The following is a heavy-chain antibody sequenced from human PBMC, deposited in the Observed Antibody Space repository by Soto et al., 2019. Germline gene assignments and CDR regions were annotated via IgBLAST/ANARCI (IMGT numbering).Heavy chain of an antibody. CDR3: ARDRITLNYYNYGVDV. V-gene: IGHV3-7*03. CDR2: INQDGGEK. CDR1: GFTFSTYW. D-gene: IGHD1-20*01. J-gene: IGHJ6*02. Sequence: GGSLRLSCAASGFTFSTYWMSWVRQAPGKGLEWVANINQDGGEKYYVDYVKGRFTSSRDNAKNSLYLQMNGLRAEDTAIYYCARDRITLNYYNYGVDVWGQGTTVTVSS.